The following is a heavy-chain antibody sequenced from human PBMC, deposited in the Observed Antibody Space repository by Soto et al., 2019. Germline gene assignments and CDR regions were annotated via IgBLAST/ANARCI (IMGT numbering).Heavy chain of an antibody. J-gene: IGHJ4*02. V-gene: IGHV1-18*01. CDR1: RYTVTSYY. D-gene: IGHD6-6*01. CDR3: ASDSPPPRE. CDR2: ISAYNGNT. Sequence: QVQLVQAGAEGKKPGASVKGSCKASRYTVTSYYISWVRQAPGQALEWMGWISAYNGNTNYAQKLQGRVTMTTDTSSSTAYRELTILRSDDTAVYYCASDSPPPREWGQGTLVTVSS.